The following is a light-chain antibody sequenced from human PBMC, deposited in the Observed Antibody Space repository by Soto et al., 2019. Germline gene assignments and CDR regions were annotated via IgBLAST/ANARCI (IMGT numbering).Light chain of an antibody. CDR3: QQRSNWPPVYT. V-gene: IGKV3-11*01. J-gene: IGKJ2*01. Sequence: EIVLTQPPATLSLSPRERATLSCRASQSVSSYLAWYQQKPGQAPRLLIYDASNRATGIPARFSGSGSETDFTLIISSRESEDFAIYYCQQRSNWPPVYTFGQGTKLEIK. CDR2: DAS. CDR1: QSVSSY.